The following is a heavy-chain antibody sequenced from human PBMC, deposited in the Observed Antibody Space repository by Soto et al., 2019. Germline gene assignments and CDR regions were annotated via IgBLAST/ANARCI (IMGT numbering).Heavy chain of an antibody. V-gene: IGHV1-2*02. D-gene: IGHD3-3*01. CDR2: INPAPGAA. CDR3: ARGGGVGVAGSAAFDM. CDR1: GYPVTAYY. J-gene: IGHJ3*02. Sequence: QLHLVQSGAVVKKPGASVTVSCSASGYPVTAYYMHWVRQAPGRGLEWMGGINPAPGAAKYTQTFQGRVTMTRETSTSTGFMELSGLTSEDTAVFYWARGGGVGVAGSAAFDMWGQGTLVTVSS.